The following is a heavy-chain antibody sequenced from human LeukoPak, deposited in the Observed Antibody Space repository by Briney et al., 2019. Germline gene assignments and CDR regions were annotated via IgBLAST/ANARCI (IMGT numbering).Heavy chain of an antibody. CDR1: GVTFGDHT. Sequence: GSLRLSCIASGVTFGDHTMSWVCQALGGGLGWVGFIRSKAYRGTTEYAPSVKGRFTVATDDSESIAYLRMNSQKTEDTAVYYCTRGAPQLWLYYGLDVWGQGTTVIVSS. D-gene: IGHD5-18*01. CDR2: IRSKAYRGTT. V-gene: IGHV3-49*04. CDR3: TRGAPQLWLYYGLDV. J-gene: IGHJ6*02.